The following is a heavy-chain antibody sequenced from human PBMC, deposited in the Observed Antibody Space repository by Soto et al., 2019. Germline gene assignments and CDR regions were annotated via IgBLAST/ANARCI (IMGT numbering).Heavy chain of an antibody. CDR2: IGESGTPT. D-gene: IGHD2-2*01. CDR1: GFTFSSYA. V-gene: IGHV3-23*01. CDR3: ARSIPGVRYYGMDV. Sequence: EVQLLESGGGLVQPGGSLRLSCAASGFTFSSYAMKWVRQAPGKGLEWVSLIGESGTPTYYADSVKGRFTISRDNSGNTLFLEMYSLRAEDTPVYYCARSIPGVRYYGMDVSGQGTTVTVSS. J-gene: IGHJ6*02.